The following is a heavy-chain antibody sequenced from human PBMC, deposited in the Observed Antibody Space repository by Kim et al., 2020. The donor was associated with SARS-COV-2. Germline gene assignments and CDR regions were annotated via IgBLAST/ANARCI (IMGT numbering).Heavy chain of an antibody. D-gene: IGHD3-10*01. V-gene: IGHV3-9*01. J-gene: IGHJ4*02. CDR2: ISWNSGSI. CDR1: GFTFDDYA. Sequence: GGSLRLSCAASGFTFDDYAMHWVRQAPGKGLEWVSGISWNSGSIGYADSVKGRFTISRDNAKNSLYLQMNSLRAEDTALYYCAKDIDYYGSGRPFDYWGQGTLVTVSS. CDR3: AKDIDYYGSGRPFDY.